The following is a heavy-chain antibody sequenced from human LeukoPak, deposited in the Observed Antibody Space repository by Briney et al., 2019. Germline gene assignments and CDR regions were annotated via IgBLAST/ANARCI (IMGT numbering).Heavy chain of an antibody. CDR2: INHGGGT. J-gene: IGHJ5*02. CDR3: ASLARGGTWFDP. D-gene: IGHD6-6*01. CDR1: GGTFIGYD. Sequence: SETLTLTCAVSGGTFIGYDWTWIRQPPGKGLEWIGEINHGGGTNYNPSLKSRVTISVDTSKNQFSLKLSSVTAADTAVYDCASLARGGTWFDPWGQGTLVTVSS. V-gene: IGHV4-34*01.